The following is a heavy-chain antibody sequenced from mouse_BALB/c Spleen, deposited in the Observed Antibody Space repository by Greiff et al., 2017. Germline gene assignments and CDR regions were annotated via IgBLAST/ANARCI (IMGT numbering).Heavy chain of an antibody. CDR2: IRNKANGYTT. D-gene: IGHD3-1*01. CDR3: ARGGYYYAMDY. V-gene: IGHV7-3*02. Sequence: EVQVVESGGGLVQPGGSLRLSCATSGFTFTDYYMSWVRQPPGKALEWLGFIRNKANGYTTEYSASVKGRFTISRDNSQSILYLQMNTLRAEDSATYYCARGGYYYAMDYWGQGTSVTVSS. CDR1: GFTFTDYY. J-gene: IGHJ4*01.